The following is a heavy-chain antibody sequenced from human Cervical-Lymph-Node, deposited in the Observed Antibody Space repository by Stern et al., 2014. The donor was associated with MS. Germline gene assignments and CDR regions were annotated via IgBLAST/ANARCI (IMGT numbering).Heavy chain of an antibody. J-gene: IGHJ4*02. D-gene: IGHD4-17*01. Sequence: VPLVESGPGLVKPSETLSLTCTVSGGSISSYYWSWIRQPAGKGLEWVGRIYTSGSTNYNPSLTSRVTMAVEPSKNPFSPKLSSVTAADTAVYYCARARTVTTPLDYWGQGTLVTVSS. CDR3: ARARTVTTPLDY. CDR1: GGSISSYY. V-gene: IGHV4-4*07. CDR2: IYTSGST.